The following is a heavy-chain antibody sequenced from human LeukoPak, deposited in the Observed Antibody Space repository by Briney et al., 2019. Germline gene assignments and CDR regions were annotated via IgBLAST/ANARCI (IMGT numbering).Heavy chain of an antibody. J-gene: IGHJ4*02. Sequence: GGSLRLSCAASGFTFHTYWMHWVRHVPGKGLVWVSRIDNDGGSTTYADSVKGRFTISRDNAKNTVYLQMNSVGAEDTAVYYCARSSFPYYFDYWGQGTLVTVSS. CDR2: IDNDGGST. D-gene: IGHD3-16*01. CDR3: ARSSFPYYFDY. V-gene: IGHV3-74*01. CDR1: GFTFHTYW.